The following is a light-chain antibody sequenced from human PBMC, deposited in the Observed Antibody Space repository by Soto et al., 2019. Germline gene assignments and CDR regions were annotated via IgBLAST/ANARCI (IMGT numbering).Light chain of an antibody. CDR2: KAS. CDR1: QSISSW. J-gene: IGKJ2*03. Sequence: DIQMTQFPSTLSASIRDRVTITCRASQSISSWLAWYQQKPGTAPKLLIYKASSLESGVPSRFSGSGSGTEFTLTISSLQPDDFATYYCQQYATYPYSFGQGTKLEIK. V-gene: IGKV1-5*03. CDR3: QQYATYPYS.